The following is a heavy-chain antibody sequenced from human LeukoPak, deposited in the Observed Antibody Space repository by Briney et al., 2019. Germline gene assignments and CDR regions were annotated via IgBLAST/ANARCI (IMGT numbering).Heavy chain of an antibody. CDR3: ARPRSYCSGASCYPPDC. CDR2: IDQDGSEK. CDR1: GFTFSSYW. V-gene: IGHV3-7*05. D-gene: IGHD2-15*01. J-gene: IGHJ4*02. Sequence: GGSLRLSCAASGFTFSSYWMSWVRQAPGKGLEWVANIDQDGSEKYYVDSVKGRFTISRDNAKNSLYLQMNSLRAEDTAVYYCARPRSYCSGASCYPPDCWGQGTLVTVSS.